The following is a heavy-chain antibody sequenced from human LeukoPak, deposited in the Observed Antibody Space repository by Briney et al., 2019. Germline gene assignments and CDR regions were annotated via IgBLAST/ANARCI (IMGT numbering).Heavy chain of an antibody. V-gene: IGHV3-7*01. J-gene: IGHJ4*02. CDR1: GFTFNNYW. CDR3: ARSYTASGYYYGVAY. D-gene: IGHD3-22*01. CDR2: IKHDGRDK. Sequence: GGFLRLSCAASGFTFNNYWMTWVRQAPGKGLEWVATIKHDGRDKHCVDSVKGRFAISRDNANNSVHLQMNSLRAEDTAVYFCARSYTASGYYYGVAYWGQGTLVSVSS.